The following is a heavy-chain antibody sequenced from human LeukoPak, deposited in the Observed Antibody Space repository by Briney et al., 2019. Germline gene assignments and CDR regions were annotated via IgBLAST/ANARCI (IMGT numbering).Heavy chain of an antibody. J-gene: IGHJ6*03. CDR1: GGSISSSSYY. V-gene: IGHV4-39*07. CDR3: ARVTFLSVTPYYMDV. CDR2: IYYSGST. Sequence: PSETLSLTCTVSGGSISSSSYYWGWIRQPPGKGLEWIGSIYYSGSTYYNPSLKSRVTMSVDTSKNQFSLKLSSVTAADTAVYYCARVTFLSVTPYYMDVWGKGTAVTVSS. D-gene: IGHD2/OR15-2a*01.